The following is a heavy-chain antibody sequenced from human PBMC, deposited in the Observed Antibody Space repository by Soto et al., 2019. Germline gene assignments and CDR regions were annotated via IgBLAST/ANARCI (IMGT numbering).Heavy chain of an antibody. J-gene: IGHJ5*02. CDR1: GGSITSSSYY. CDR2: IYYSGST. CDR3: ATQEVGGSYVYTFDP. V-gene: IGHV4-39*01. Sequence: QLHLRESGPGLVKPSETLSLTCTVSGGSITSSSYYWGWIRQPPAKGLEWIGSIYYSGSTYFNPSLKSRVTISVDTSKNQFSLKLSCVTAADTAVYYCATQEVGGSYVYTFDPWGQGTLVTVSS. D-gene: IGHD2-15*01.